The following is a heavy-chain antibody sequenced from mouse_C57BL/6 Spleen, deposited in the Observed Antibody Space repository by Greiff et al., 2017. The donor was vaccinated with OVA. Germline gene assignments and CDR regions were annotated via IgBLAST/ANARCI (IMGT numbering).Heavy chain of an antibody. CDR3: ARYYDYDRNYFDY. J-gene: IGHJ2*01. V-gene: IGHV1-80*01. CDR2: IYPGDGDT. Sequence: QVQLKQSGAELVKPGASVKISCKASGYAFSSYWMNWVKQRPGKGLEWIGQIYPGDGDTNYNGKFKGKATLTADKSSSTAYMQLSSLTSEDSAVYFCARYYDYDRNYFDYWGQGTTLTVSS. D-gene: IGHD2-4*01. CDR1: GYAFSSYW.